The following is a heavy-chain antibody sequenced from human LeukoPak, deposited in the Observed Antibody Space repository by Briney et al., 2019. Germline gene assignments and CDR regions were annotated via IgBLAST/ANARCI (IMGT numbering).Heavy chain of an antibody. V-gene: IGHV3-74*01. CDR2: INSDGSST. D-gene: IGHD2-21*01. CDR1: GFSFSNYW. CDR3: ARDGVEFYNWFDP. Sequence: GGSLRLSCAASGFSFSNYWMHWVRQAPGKGLVWVSRINSDGSSTTYARSVKGRFTISRYNAKQPLYLQMNSLRAEDTAVYYCARDGVEFYNWFDPWGQGTLVTVSS. J-gene: IGHJ5*02.